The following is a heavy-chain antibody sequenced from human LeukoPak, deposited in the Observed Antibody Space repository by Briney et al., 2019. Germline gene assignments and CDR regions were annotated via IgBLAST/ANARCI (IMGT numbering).Heavy chain of an antibody. CDR1: GFTFSSYW. D-gene: IGHD6-19*01. CDR2: IKQDGSEK. Sequence: PGGSLRLSCAASGFTFSSYWMSWVRQAPGKGLEWVANIKQDGSEKYYVDSVKGRFTISRDNAKNSLYLQMNSLGAEDTAVYYCARDLIAVAAPFDYWGQGTLVTVSS. J-gene: IGHJ4*02. CDR3: ARDLIAVAAPFDY. V-gene: IGHV3-7*05.